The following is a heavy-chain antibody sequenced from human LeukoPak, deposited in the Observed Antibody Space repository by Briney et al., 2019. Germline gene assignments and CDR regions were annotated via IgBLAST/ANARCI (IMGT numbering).Heavy chain of an antibody. CDR1: GGSISSYY. CDR3: ARDQEYSGSYYRYFDY. CDR2: IYSRGLTRGST. J-gene: IGHJ4*02. V-gene: IGHV4-59*01. D-gene: IGHD1-26*01. Sequence: PSETLSLTCTVSGGSISSYYWSWIRQPPGKGLEWIGYIYSRGLTRGSTNYNPSLKSRVTISVDTSKNQFSLKLSSVTAADTAVNYCARDQEYSGSYYRYFDYWSQGTLVTVSS.